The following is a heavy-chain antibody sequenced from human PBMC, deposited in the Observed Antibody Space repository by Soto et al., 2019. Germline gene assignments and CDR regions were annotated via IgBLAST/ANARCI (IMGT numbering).Heavy chain of an antibody. CDR2: ISYDGSNK. V-gene: IGHV3-30*18. Sequence: GGSLRLSCAASGFTFSSYGMHWVRQAPGKGLEWVAVISYDGSNKYYADSVKGRFTISRDNSKNTLYLRMNSLRAEDTAVYYCAKDGNGMDVWGQGTTVTVSS. J-gene: IGHJ6*02. CDR1: GFTFSSYG. CDR3: AKDGNGMDV. D-gene: IGHD1-26*01.